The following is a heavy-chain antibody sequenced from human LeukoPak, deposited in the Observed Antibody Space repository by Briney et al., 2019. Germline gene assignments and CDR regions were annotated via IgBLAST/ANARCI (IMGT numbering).Heavy chain of an antibody. V-gene: IGHV1-69*05. Sequence: SVKVSCKAPGGTFSSYAISWVRQAPGQGLEWMGGIIPIFGTANYAQKFQGRVTITTDESTSTAYMELSSLRSEDTAVYYCASTHDSSGYYSPSWFDPWGQGTLVTVSS. CDR1: GGTFSSYA. J-gene: IGHJ5*02. D-gene: IGHD3-22*01. CDR2: IIPIFGTA. CDR3: ASTHDSSGYYSPSWFDP.